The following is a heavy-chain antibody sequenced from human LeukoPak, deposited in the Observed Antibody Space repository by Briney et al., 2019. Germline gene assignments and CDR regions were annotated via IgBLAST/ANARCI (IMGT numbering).Heavy chain of an antibody. CDR1: GGTFSSYA. CDR3: AREGGGSYDFDY. Sequence: ASVKVSCKASGGTFSSYAISWVRQAPGQGLEWMGRIIPILGIANYAQKFQGRVTITADKSTSTAYMELSRLRSEDTAVYYCAREGGGSYDFDYWGQGTLVTVSS. J-gene: IGHJ4*02. V-gene: IGHV1-69*04. CDR2: IIPILGIA. D-gene: IGHD1-26*01.